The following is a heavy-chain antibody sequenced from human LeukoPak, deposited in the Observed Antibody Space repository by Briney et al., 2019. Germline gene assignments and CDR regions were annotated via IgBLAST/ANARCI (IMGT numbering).Heavy chain of an antibody. Sequence: PGGSLRLSCAASGFTFSSYAMSWVRQAPGKGLEWVSAISGSGGSTYYADSVKGRFTISRDNSKNTLYLQMNSLRAEDTVVYYCAKDSHHPIAAAVTFDYWGQGTLVTVSS. CDR3: AKDSHHPIAAAVTFDY. CDR1: GFTFSSYA. CDR2: ISGSGGST. V-gene: IGHV3-23*01. D-gene: IGHD6-13*01. J-gene: IGHJ4*02.